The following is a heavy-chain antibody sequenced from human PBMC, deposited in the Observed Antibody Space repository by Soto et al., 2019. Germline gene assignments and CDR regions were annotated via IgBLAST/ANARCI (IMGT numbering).Heavy chain of an antibody. Sequence: SETLSLTCTVSGDSISSYYWNWIRQPPGKGLEWIGYIYYSVTTNYNPSPKSRVTVSGDMSKNQFSLKLSSVTAADTAVYYCARGSFGYCSPTTCYGGGYYYYDMDVWGKGTTVTVSS. D-gene: IGHD2-2*03. CDR1: GDSISSYY. J-gene: IGHJ6*03. CDR2: IYYSVTT. CDR3: ARGSFGYCSPTTCYGGGYYYYDMDV. V-gene: IGHV4-59*01.